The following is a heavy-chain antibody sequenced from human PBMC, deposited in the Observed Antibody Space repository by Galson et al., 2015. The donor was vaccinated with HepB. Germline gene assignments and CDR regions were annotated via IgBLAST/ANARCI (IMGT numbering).Heavy chain of an antibody. V-gene: IGHV3-48*01. D-gene: IGHD1-26*01. CDR2: ISTTSDNK. Sequence: SLRLSCAASGFTFSSYNMNWVRQAPGKGLEWISYISTTSDNKFSADSVKGRFIISRDNAKNSLYLQMNSLSTEDTAVDYCARSALSGSYWYFDYWGQGTLVTVSS. J-gene: IGHJ4*02. CDR1: GFTFSSYN. CDR3: ARSALSGSYWYFDY.